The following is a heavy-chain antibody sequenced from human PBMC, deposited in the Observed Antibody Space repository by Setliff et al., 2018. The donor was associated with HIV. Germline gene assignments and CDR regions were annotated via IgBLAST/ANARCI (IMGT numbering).Heavy chain of an antibody. CDR3: ARDAFDYTAYYYSYMDV. J-gene: IGHJ6*03. CDR1: GYTFTNYY. CDR2: INPSGGST. V-gene: IGHV1-46*01. Sequence: ASVKVSCKASGYTFTNYYIHWVRQAPGQGLEWMGIINPSGGSTTYAQKFQGRVTMTRDTSTSTVYMELSSLRSDDTAVYYCARDAFDYTAYYYSYMDVWGKGTTVTVSS. D-gene: IGHD4-4*01.